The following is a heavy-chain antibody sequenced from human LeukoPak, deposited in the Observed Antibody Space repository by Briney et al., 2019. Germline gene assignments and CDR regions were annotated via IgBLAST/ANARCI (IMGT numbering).Heavy chain of an antibody. Sequence: PSETLSLTCTVSGGSISSYYWSWIRQPPGKGLEWIGYIYYSGSTNYNPSLKSRVTISVDTSKNQFSLKLSSVTAADTAVYYCARSPRAAAVLYYYYYYMDVWGKGTTVTIPS. V-gene: IGHV4-59*01. CDR1: GGSISSYY. CDR2: IYYSGST. CDR3: ARSPRAAAVLYYYYYYMDV. J-gene: IGHJ6*03. D-gene: IGHD2-2*01.